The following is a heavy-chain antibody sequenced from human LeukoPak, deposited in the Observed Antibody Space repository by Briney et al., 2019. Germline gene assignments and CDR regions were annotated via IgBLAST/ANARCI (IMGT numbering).Heavy chain of an antibody. CDR2: ISGSGGST. V-gene: IGHV3-23*01. CDR3: AGTYYYDSSGYPYYFDY. J-gene: IGHJ4*02. Sequence: GASQRLSCAASGFTFSSYAMSWVRQAPGKGLEWVSAISGSGGSTYYADSVKGRFTISRDNSKNTLYLQMNSLRAEDTAVYYCAGTYYYDSSGYPYYFDYWGQGTLVTVSS. CDR1: GFTFSSYA. D-gene: IGHD3-22*01.